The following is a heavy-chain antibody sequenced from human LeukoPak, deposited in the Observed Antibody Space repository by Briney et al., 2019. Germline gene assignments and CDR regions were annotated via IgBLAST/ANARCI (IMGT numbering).Heavy chain of an antibody. J-gene: IGHJ4*02. D-gene: IGHD3-10*01. CDR2: IGGSGGST. CDR1: GFTFSSYA. Sequence: PGGSLRLSCAASGFTFSSYAMSWVRRAPGKGLEWVSGIGGSGGSTYYADSVKGRFTISRDNSKNTLFLQMNSLRAEDTAVYYCAKMPYESGGYGYFFDYWGQGTLVTVSS. CDR3: AKMPYESGGYGYFFDY. V-gene: IGHV3-23*01.